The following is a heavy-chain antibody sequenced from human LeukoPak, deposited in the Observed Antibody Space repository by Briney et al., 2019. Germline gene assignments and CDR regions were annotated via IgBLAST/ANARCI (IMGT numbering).Heavy chain of an antibody. CDR1: GGSFSGHY. J-gene: IGHJ6*02. CDR3: ARDRYSNSFYYYYAMDV. D-gene: IGHD4-11*01. V-gene: IGHV4-34*01. Sequence: SETLSLTCAVFGGSFSGHYWSWIRQPPGKGLEWIGEINHRGSTTYNPSLKSRVTISVDMSKSQFSLKLSSVTAADTAVYYCARDRYSNSFYYYYAMDVWGQGTTATVSS. CDR2: INHRGST.